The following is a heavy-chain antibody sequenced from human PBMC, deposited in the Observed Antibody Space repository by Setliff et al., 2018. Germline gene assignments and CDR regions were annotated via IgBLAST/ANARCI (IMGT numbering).Heavy chain of an antibody. J-gene: IGHJ5*02. D-gene: IGHD1-26*01. CDR3: ARVMGGSYGFSWFDP. Sequence: SETLSLTCTVSGGSISSGDYYWSWIRQPPGKGLEWIGYIYYSGNTYYNPSLKSRVTISVDTSKNQFSLKLSSVTAADTAVYYCARVMGGSYGFSWFDPWGQGTLVTVSS. CDR2: IYYSGNT. V-gene: IGHV4-30-4*08. CDR1: GGSISSGDYY.